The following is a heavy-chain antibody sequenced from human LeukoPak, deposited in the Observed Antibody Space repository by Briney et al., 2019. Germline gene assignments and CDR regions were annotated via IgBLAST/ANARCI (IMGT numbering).Heavy chain of an antibody. CDR2: MSAYNGNT. J-gene: IGHJ4*02. Sequence: GASVKVFCKVSGYTFTSYGISWVRQAPGQGLEWMGWMSAYNGNTNYAQKLQGRVTMTTDTSTSTAFMELRSLRSDDTAVYYCARADIRAIASSGWYGFDYWGQGTLVTVSS. D-gene: IGHD6-19*01. CDR1: GYTFTSYG. V-gene: IGHV1-18*01. CDR3: ARADIRAIASSGWYGFDY.